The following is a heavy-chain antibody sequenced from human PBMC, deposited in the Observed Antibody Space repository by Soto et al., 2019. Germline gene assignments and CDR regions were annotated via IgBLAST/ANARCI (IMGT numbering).Heavy chain of an antibody. CDR3: ARVGGVGAPPGADY. Sequence: ASVKVSCKASGYTFTSYGISWVRQAPGQGLEWMGWISAYNGNTNYAQKLQGRVTMTTDTSTSTAYMELSSLTSEDTAVYFCARVGGVGAPPGADYWGQGTLVTVSS. V-gene: IGHV1-18*01. CDR1: GYTFTSYG. J-gene: IGHJ4*02. CDR2: ISAYNGNT. D-gene: IGHD1-26*01.